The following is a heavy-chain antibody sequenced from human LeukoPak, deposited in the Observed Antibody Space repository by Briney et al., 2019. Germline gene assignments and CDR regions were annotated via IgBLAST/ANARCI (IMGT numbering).Heavy chain of an antibody. CDR3: ARGLGWLQMRGKYAFDI. CDR2: ISSSGSTI. CDR1: GFTVSSNY. V-gene: IGHV3-11*01. D-gene: IGHD5-24*01. Sequence: GGSLRLSGAASGFTVSSNYMSWVRQAPGKGLEWVSYISSSGSTIYYADSVKGRFTISRDNAKNSLYLQMNSLRAEDTAVYYCARGLGWLQMRGKYAFDIWGQGTMVTVSS. J-gene: IGHJ3*02.